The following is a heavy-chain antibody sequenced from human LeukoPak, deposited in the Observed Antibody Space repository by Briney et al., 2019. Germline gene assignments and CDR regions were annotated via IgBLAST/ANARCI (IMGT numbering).Heavy chain of an antibody. J-gene: IGHJ4*02. D-gene: IGHD3-16*01. V-gene: IGHV3-7*01. CDR3: ARYDGGVAIDY. CDR2: IKEDGSDK. CDR1: VGSISSSSYY. Sequence: ETLSLTCTVSVGSISSSSYYWGWIRQAPGKGLEWVANIKEDGSDKYYVDSVKGRFTISRHNAENSLYLQMNSLRAEDTAVCYCARYDGGVAIDYWGQGTLVTVSS.